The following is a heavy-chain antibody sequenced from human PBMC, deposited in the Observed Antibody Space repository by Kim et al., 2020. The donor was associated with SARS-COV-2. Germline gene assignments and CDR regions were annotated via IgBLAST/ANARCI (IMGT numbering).Heavy chain of an antibody. Sequence: SETLSLTCTVSGGSISGYYWSWIRQPAGKGLEWIGRIYPSGSTNCNPSLKSRVTMSLDTSKNQFSLNLSSVTAADTAVYFCARDGGYYPYYFYYWGKGT. D-gene: IGHD3-22*01. CDR1: GGSISGYY. CDR2: IYPSGST. V-gene: IGHV4-4*07. CDR3: ARDGGYYPYYFYY. J-gene: IGHJ4*02.